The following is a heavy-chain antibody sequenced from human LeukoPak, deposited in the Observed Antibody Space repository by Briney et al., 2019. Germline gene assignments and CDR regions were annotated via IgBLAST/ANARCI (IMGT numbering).Heavy chain of an antibody. D-gene: IGHD1-1*01. CDR1: GLTFSNHG. CDR3: AKMNGYFEY. V-gene: IGHV3-23*01. Sequence: GGSLRLSCEASGLTFSNHGMSWLRQAPGKGLQWVSAITGDGTTTYYADSVKGRFTISRDNSKNMLYLQMSSLRAKDTAVYYCAKMNGYFEYWGQGALVPVSS. J-gene: IGHJ4*02. CDR2: ITGDGTTT.